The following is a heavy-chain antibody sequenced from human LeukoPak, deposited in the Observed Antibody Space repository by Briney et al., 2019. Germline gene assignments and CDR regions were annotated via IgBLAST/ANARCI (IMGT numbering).Heavy chain of an antibody. CDR3: ARAPGLTVTSRTDAFDI. V-gene: IGHV4-61*02. CDR2: IYTSGST. J-gene: IGHJ3*02. Sequence: PSETLSLTCTVSGGSISSGSHYWSWIRQPAGKGLEWIGRIYTSGSTNYNPSLKSRVTISVDTSKNQFSLKLSSVTAADTAVYYCARAPGLTVTSRTDAFDIWGQGTMVTVSS. CDR1: GGSISSGSHY. D-gene: IGHD4-17*01.